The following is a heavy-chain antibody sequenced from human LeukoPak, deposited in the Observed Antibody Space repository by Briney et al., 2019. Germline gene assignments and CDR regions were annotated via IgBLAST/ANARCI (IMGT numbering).Heavy chain of an antibody. Sequence: GGSLRLSCAASGFTFDDYAMHWVRQAPGKGLEWVSRISWNSGSIGYADSVKGRFTISRDNAKNSLYLQMNSLRAEDTALYYCARVVPAAEHFDYWGQGTLVTVSS. CDR3: ARVVPAAEHFDY. CDR2: ISWNSGSI. V-gene: IGHV3-9*01. CDR1: GFTFDDYA. D-gene: IGHD2-2*01. J-gene: IGHJ4*02.